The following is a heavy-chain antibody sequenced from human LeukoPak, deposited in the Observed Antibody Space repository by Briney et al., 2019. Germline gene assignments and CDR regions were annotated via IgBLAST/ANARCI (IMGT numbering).Heavy chain of an antibody. CDR2: ISGSGGST. J-gene: IGHJ4*02. V-gene: IGHV3-23*01. D-gene: IGHD3-3*01. Sequence: RPGGSLRLSCAASGFTFSSYAMSWVRQAPGKGLEWVSAISGSGGSTYYADSVKGRFTISRDNSKNTLYLQMNSLRAEDTALYYCASGADFWSANGDQYYFDYWGRGTLVTVSS. CDR1: GFTFSSYA. CDR3: ASGADFWSANGDQYYFDY.